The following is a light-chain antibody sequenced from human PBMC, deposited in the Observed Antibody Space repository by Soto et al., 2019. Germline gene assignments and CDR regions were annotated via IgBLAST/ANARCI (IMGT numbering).Light chain of an antibody. Sequence: QSALTQPASVSGSPGQSITISCTGTSSDVGGYNYVSRYQQHPGKAPKLMIYDVSNRPSGVSNRFSGSKSGNTASLTISGLQAADEADYYCSSYTSSGTLVVFGGGTKLTVL. CDR1: SSDVGGYNY. V-gene: IGLV2-14*01. CDR2: DVS. J-gene: IGLJ2*01. CDR3: SSYTSSGTLVV.